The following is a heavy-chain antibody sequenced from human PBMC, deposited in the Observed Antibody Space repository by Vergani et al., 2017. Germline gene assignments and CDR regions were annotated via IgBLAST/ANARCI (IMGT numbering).Heavy chain of an antibody. V-gene: IGHV3-23*01. D-gene: IGHD5-18*01. Sequence: EVQLLESGGGLVQPGGSLRLSCAASGFTFSSYAMSWVRQAPGKGLEWVSAISGSGGSTYYADSVKGRFTISRDNSKNTLYLQMNSLRAEDTAVYYCARIPNSYGYGGNWFDPWGQGTLVTVSS. CDR1: GFTFSSYA. CDR2: ISGSGGST. CDR3: ARIPNSYGYGGNWFDP. J-gene: IGHJ5*02.